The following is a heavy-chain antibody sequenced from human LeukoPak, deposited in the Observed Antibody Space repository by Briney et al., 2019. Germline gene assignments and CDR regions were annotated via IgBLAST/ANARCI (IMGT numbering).Heavy chain of an antibody. CDR1: GFTFSSSA. V-gene: IGHV3-21*01. CDR2: ISSSSSYI. Sequence: GGSLRLSCAASGFTFSSSAMSWVRQAPGKGLEWVSSISSSSSYIYYADSVKGRFTISRDNAKNSLYLQMNSLRAEDTGVYYCARDLGSTVPYPGEIDYWGQGTLVTVSS. CDR3: ARDLGSTVPYPGEIDY. J-gene: IGHJ4*02. D-gene: IGHD4-17*01.